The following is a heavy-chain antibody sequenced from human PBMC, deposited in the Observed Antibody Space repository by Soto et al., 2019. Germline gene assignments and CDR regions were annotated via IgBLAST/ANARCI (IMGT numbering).Heavy chain of an antibody. CDR1: GGSFSGYY. Sequence: QVQLQQWGAGLLKPSETLSLTCAVYGGSFSGYYWSWIRQPPGKGLEWIGAINHSGSTNYNPSLKSRVTISVDTSKNQFSLKLSSVTAADTAVYYCARGGGPNWFDPWGQGTLVTVSS. J-gene: IGHJ5*02. V-gene: IGHV4-34*01. CDR2: INHSGST. CDR3: ARGGGPNWFDP.